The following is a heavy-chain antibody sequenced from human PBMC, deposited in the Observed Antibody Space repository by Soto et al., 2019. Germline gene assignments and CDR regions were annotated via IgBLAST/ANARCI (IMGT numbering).Heavy chain of an antibody. V-gene: IGHV4-39*01. Sequence: SETLSLTCTVSGCSISSSSYYWGWIRQPPGKGLEWIGSIYYSGSTYYNPSLKSRVTISVDTSKNQFSLKLSSVTAADTAVYYCARWCGSGWPYYFDYWGQGTLVTVSS. CDR3: ARWCGSGWPYYFDY. CDR2: IYYSGST. D-gene: IGHD6-19*01. J-gene: IGHJ4*02. CDR1: GCSISSSSYY.